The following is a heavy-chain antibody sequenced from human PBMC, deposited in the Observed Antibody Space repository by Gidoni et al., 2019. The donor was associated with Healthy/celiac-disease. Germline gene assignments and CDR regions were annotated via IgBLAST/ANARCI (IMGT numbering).Heavy chain of an antibody. CDR2: IWYDGSNK. CDR3: ARDGGDIVVVPAAWTFDY. CDR1: GFTFSSYG. V-gene: IGHV3-33*01. Sequence: QVQLVESGGGVVQPGRSLRLSCAASGFTFSSYGMHWVRQAPGKGLEWVAVIWYDGSNKYYADSVKGRFTISRDNSKNTLYLQMNSLRAEDTAVYYCARDGGDIVVVPAAWTFDYWGQGTLVTVSS. J-gene: IGHJ4*02. D-gene: IGHD2-2*01.